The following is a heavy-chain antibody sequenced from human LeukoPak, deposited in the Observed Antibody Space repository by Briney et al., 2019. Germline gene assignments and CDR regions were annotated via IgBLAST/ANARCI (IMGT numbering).Heavy chain of an antibody. D-gene: IGHD3-9*01. V-gene: IGHV4-59*11. CDR1: GGSIRSHY. J-gene: IGHJ4*02. Sequence: PSETLSLTCTVSGGSIRSHYWSWIRQPPGKGLEWVGYIYYSGSTSYNPSLKSRVTISVDTSKNQFSLKVTSVTAADTAVYYCARSKDILTGYCFDYWGQGTLVTVSS. CDR2: IYYSGST. CDR3: ARSKDILTGYCFDY.